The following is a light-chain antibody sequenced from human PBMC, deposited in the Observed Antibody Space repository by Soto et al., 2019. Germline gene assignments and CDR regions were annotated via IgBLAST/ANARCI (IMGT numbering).Light chain of an antibody. CDR3: QQYGSSSYT. CDR1: QSVSSCY. Sequence: EIVLTQSPGTLSLSPEERATLSCRASQSVSSCYLAWYQQKPGQAPKLLIYGASGRATGIPDRFSGSGSGTDFTLTISRLEPEDFAVYYCQQYGSSSYTFGQGTKLEIK. J-gene: IGKJ2*01. CDR2: GAS. V-gene: IGKV3-20*01.